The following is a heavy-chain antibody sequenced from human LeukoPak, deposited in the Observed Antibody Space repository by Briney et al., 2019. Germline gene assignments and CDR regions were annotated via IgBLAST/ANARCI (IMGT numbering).Heavy chain of an antibody. CDR2: ISGIGGST. J-gene: IGHJ4*02. CDR3: AKDRRYDILTPFDY. V-gene: IGHV3-23*01. CDR1: GLSFRSYA. Sequence: GGSLRLSCAASGLSFRSYAMSWVREAPEKGLEWVLGISGIGGSTYYAGSVKGRFTISRANSKNTRYLQMNSLRADDTAIYYCAKDRRYDILTPFDYWGQGTLVTVSS. D-gene: IGHD3-9*01.